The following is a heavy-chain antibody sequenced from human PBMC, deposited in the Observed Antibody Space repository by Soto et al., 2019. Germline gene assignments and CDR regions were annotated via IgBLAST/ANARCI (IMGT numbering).Heavy chain of an antibody. CDR1: GFTFDDYA. V-gene: IGHV3-9*01. J-gene: IGHJ4*01. CDR3: AKDNSLTTSYLAR. Sequence: VQLVESGGGLVQPGGSLRLSCAASGFTFDDYAMHWVRQAPGKGLEWVSSIYWNSGTIDYADSVKGRFTISRDNAKNSLYLQRDRLRPEDTAFYYCAKDNSLTTSYLARWGHGTLVTVSS. CDR2: IYWNSGTI. D-gene: IGHD1-1*01.